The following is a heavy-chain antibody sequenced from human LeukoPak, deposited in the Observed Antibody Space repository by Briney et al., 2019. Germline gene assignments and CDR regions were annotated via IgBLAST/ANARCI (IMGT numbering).Heavy chain of an antibody. CDR3: ARRYCNSISCYHMDV. CDR1: GGSICSFY. CDR2: IYSNGST. J-gene: IGHJ6*03. D-gene: IGHD2-2*01. V-gene: IGHV4-4*09. Sequence: SETLSLTCTVSGGSICSFYWSWIRQSPGKGLEWIGFIYSNGSTNYNPSLKSRVTISVDTSKNQFSLKLSSMTAADTAVYYCARRYCNSISCYHMDVWGKGTTVTVSS.